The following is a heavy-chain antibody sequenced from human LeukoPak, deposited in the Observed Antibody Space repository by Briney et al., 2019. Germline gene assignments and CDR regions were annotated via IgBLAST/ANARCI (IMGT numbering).Heavy chain of an antibody. V-gene: IGHV4-34*01. J-gene: IGHJ3*02. D-gene: IGHD2/OR15-2a*01. CDR2: INHSGST. CDR3: ARGSRGTTTYAFDI. Sequence: SETLSLTCGVYGGSFSGYYWSWIRQPPGKGLEWIGEINHSGSTNYNPSLKSRVTISVDTSKNQFSLKLSSVTAADTAVYYCARGSRGTTTYAFDIWGQGTMVTVSS. CDR1: GGSFSGYY.